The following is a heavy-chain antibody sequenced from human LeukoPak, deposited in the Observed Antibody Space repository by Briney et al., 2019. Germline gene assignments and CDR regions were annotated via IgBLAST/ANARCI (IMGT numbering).Heavy chain of an antibody. Sequence: GGSLRLSCAASGFTFRSYSMSWVRQAPGKGLEWVAKMNEYGSDIFYVDSVKGRFTISRDNSKNTLYLQMNSLRAEDTAVYYCAKVHGERYYGSGSPTGFDYWGQGTLVTVSS. J-gene: IGHJ4*02. V-gene: IGHV3-7*03. CDR2: MNEYGSDI. D-gene: IGHD3-10*01. CDR3: AKVHGERYYGSGSPTGFDY. CDR1: GFTFRSYS.